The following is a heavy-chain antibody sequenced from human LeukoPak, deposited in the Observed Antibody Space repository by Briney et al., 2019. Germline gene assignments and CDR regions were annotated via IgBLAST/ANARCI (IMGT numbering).Heavy chain of an antibody. CDR3: ARTSSALLDY. D-gene: IGHD3-16*01. CDR1: GFTFNEYY. CDR2: ISASGSSI. V-gene: IGHV3-11*04. J-gene: IGHJ4*02. Sequence: GGSLRLSXAASGFTFNEYYMSWIRQAPGKGLEWISYISASGSSIQYADSVKGRFTISRDNAKNSLFLQMNSLRAEDTAVYYCARTSSALLDYWGQGTLVTVSS.